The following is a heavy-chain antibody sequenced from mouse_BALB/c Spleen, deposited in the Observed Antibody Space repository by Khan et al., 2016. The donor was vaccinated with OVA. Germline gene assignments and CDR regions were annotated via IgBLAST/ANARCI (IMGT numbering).Heavy chain of an antibody. CDR2: IWGGGGT. J-gene: IGHJ4*01. V-gene: IGHV2-6-4*01. CDR1: GFSLSRYN. CDR3: ARAYYRYDGYYAMDY. D-gene: IGHD2-14*01. Sequence: QVQLKESGPGLVAPSQSLSITCTVSGFSLSRYNIHWVRQPPGKGLEWLGMIWGGGGTEYNSTLKSRLSISKDNSKSQVFLKMNSLQTDDTAMYYCARAYYRYDGYYAMDYWGQGTSVTGSS.